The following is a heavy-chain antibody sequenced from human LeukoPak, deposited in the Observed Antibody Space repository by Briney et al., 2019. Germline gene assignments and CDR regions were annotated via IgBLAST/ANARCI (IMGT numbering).Heavy chain of an antibody. V-gene: IGHV3-21*01. CDR3: AREQDVAGTTYYFDY. Sequence: PGESLRLSCAASGITFSTYSMNWVRQAPGKGLEWVSSISSGSTYIYYADSVKGRFTISRDNAKNSLYLQMNSLRAEDTAVYYCAREQDVAGTTYYFDYWGQGTLVTVSS. CDR2: ISSGSTYI. CDR1: GITFSTYS. J-gene: IGHJ4*02. D-gene: IGHD6-19*01.